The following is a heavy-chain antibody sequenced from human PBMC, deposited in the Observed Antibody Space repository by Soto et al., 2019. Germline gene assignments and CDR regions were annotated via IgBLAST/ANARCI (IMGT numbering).Heavy chain of an antibody. CDR3: ARVGQGAWYFDL. CDR2: INPDGRVT. CDR1: GFTFSSYW. J-gene: IGHJ2*01. Sequence: EVQLVESGGGLVQPGGSLTLSCAASGFTFSSYWMHWVRQAPGKGVVWVSRINPDGRVTNYADSEKGRFTTSRDNAKNTPYLQMNSRRPEDTAVYYCARVGQGAWYFDLWGRGTLVTVSS. V-gene: IGHV3-74*01. D-gene: IGHD1-26*01.